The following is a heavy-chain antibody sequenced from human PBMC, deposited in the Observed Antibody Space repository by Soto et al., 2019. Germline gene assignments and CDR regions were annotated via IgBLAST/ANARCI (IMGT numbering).Heavy chain of an antibody. CDR3: AREKVGTTFFDN. V-gene: IGHV4-38-2*02. D-gene: IGHD1-1*01. CDR1: GFAISRGYY. CDR2: IYPSVSS. J-gene: IGHJ4*02. Sequence: SETLSLTYNVSGFAISRGYYWSWVRQPPGKGLEWIGSIYPSVSSYHNPSLESRLTLSIDTSKNQFTPKLASVTAADTALYYCAREKVGTTFFDNWGKGIQVTVSS.